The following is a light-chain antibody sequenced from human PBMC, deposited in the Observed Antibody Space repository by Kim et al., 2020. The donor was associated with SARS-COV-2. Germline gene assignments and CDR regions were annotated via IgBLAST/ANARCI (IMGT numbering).Light chain of an antibody. CDR2: GED. CDR1: SLRTYY. Sequence: SSELTQDPVVSVALGQTVRITCQGDSLRTYYASWYQQKPGQAPVLVMYGEDNRPSGIPDRLSGSNSGNTASLSIPGAQAEDEADYYCNSRDRSGNYVVFG. J-gene: IGLJ2*01. V-gene: IGLV3-19*01. CDR3: NSRDRSGNYVV.